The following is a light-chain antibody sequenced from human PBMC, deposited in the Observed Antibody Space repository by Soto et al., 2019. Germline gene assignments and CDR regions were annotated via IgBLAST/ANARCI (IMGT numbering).Light chain of an antibody. V-gene: IGKV1-39*01. CDR3: HQSYSIPWT. CDR2: SAS. CDR1: QSINNF. J-gene: IGKJ1*01. Sequence: IHXAQSPSXXXXSXLXXGXITFRASQSINNFLGWYQQKPGKAPKLLIYSASSLQSGVPSRFSGSGSGTEFTLTISSLQPEDFATYYCHQSYSIPWTFGQGTKVDIK.